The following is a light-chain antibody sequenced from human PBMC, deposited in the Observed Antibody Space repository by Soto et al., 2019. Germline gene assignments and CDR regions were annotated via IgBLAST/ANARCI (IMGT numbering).Light chain of an antibody. CDR3: SSYAGNNKYV. V-gene: IGLV2-14*01. CDR1: STDIGAYNY. J-gene: IGLJ1*01. CDR2: EVT. Sequence: QSVLTQPASVSGSPGQSITISCTGTSTDIGAYNYVSWYQQHPGKAPKLLIYEVTNRPSGVSNRFSGSKSGNTASLTISGLQAEDEANYYCSSYAGNNKYVFGTGTKVTVL.